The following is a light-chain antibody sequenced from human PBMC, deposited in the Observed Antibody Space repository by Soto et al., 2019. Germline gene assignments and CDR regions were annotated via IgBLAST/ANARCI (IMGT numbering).Light chain of an antibody. CDR1: QSISSW. CDR2: KAS. Sequence: DIQMTQSPSTLSASVGDRVTITWRASQSISSWLAWYQQKPGKAPKLLIYKASSLESGVPSRFSGSGSGTEFTLTISSLQPDDFATYYCLQYNSYSQTFGQGTKVEIK. V-gene: IGKV1-5*03. CDR3: LQYNSYSQT. J-gene: IGKJ1*01.